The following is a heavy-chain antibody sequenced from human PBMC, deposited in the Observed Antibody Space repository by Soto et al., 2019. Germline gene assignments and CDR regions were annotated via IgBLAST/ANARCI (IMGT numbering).Heavy chain of an antibody. CDR3: ARGIVATIRN. V-gene: IGHV4-30-4*01. Sequence: SETLSLTCTVSGGSIISGDYYWSWIRQPPGKGLEWIGYIYYSGSTYYNPSLKSRVTISVDRSKNQFSLKLSSVTAADTAVYYCARGIVATIRNWGQGTLVTVSS. D-gene: IGHD5-12*01. CDR2: IYYSGST. J-gene: IGHJ4*02. CDR1: GGSIISGDYY.